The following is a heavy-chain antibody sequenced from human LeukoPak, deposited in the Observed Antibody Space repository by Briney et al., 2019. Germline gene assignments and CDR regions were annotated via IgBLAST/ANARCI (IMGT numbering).Heavy chain of an antibody. CDR3: ARLTPFIDPFDH. V-gene: IGHV3-11*04. J-gene: IGHJ4*02. CDR1: GFTFSDYY. CDR2: ISSSSSTI. Sequence: GGSLRLSCAASGFTFSDYYMSWIRQAPGKGLEWVSYISSSSSTIYYADSVKGRFTISRDNAKNSLYLQMNSLRAEDTAVYYCARLTPFIDPFDHWGQGPLVTVSS. D-gene: IGHD3-16*02.